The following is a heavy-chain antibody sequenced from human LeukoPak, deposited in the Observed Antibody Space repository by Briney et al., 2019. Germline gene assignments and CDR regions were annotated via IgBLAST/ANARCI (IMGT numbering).Heavy chain of an antibody. CDR1: GYTFTGYY. V-gene: IGHV1-2*02. Sequence: GGSVKVSCKASGYTFTGYYMHWVRQAPGQGLEWMGWINPNSGGTNYAQKFQGRVTMTRDTSISTAYMELSRLRSDDTAVYYCARAYSSSWYRTPGGGFDPWGQGTLVTVSS. D-gene: IGHD6-13*01. CDR3: ARAYSSSWYRTPGGGFDP. J-gene: IGHJ5*02. CDR2: INPNSGGT.